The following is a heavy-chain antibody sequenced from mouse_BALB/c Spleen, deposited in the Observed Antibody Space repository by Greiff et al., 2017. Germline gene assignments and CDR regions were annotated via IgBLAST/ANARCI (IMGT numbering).Heavy chain of an antibody. D-gene: IGHD2-3*01. CDR3: ARWWLLYYAMDY. CDR1: GYTFTNYW. Sequence: QVHVKQSGAELVRPGTSVKISCKASGYTFTNYWLGWVKQRPGHGLEWIGDIYPGGGYTNYNEKFKGKATLTADTSSSTAYMQLSSLTSEDSAVYFCARWWLLYYAMDYWGQGTSVTVSS. CDR2: IYPGGGYT. J-gene: IGHJ4*01. V-gene: IGHV1-63*02.